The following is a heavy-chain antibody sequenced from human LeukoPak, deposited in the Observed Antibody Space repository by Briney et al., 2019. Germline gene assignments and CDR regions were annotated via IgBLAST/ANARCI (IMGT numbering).Heavy chain of an antibody. D-gene: IGHD4-17*01. V-gene: IGHV3-23*01. CDR3: AKVGDFYGHYVGYFDY. J-gene: IGHJ4*02. Sequence: GGSLRLSCAASGFTFSSYAMSWVRQAPGKGLEWVSAISGSGGSTYYADSVKGRFTISRDNSKNTLYLQMNSLRAEDTAVYYCAKVGDFYGHYVGYFDYWGQGTLVTVSS. CDR2: ISGSGGST. CDR1: GFTFSSYA.